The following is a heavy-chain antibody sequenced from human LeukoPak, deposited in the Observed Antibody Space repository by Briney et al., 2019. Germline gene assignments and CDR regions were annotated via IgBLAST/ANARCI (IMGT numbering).Heavy chain of an antibody. CDR2: ISSSSSYI. D-gene: IGHD3-3*02. Sequence: GGSLRLSCAASGFTFSSYSMNWVRQAPGKGLEWVSSISSSSSYIYYADSVKGRFTISRDNAKNSLYLQMNSLRAEDTAVYYCARGISRQRVFDYWGQGTLVTVSS. CDR1: GFTFSSYS. V-gene: IGHV3-21*01. CDR3: ARGISRQRVFDY. J-gene: IGHJ4*02.